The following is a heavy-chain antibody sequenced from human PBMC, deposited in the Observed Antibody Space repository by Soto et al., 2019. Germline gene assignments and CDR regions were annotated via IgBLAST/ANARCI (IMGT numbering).Heavy chain of an antibody. J-gene: IGHJ4*02. D-gene: IGHD5-12*01. V-gene: IGHV1-18*01. CDR2: ISPETDKA. CDR3: TSDLFFLSPSTVATGAY. Sequence: VQLVQSGAEVTKPGASVRVSCKASGYTFTSFGLSWVRQAPGQGPEWMGWISPETDKATYAHKFQDRITMTTDTSKTTAYMDLSSLRSDDTAVYYCTSDLFFLSPSTVATGAYWGQGTLFSVS. CDR1: GYTFTSFG.